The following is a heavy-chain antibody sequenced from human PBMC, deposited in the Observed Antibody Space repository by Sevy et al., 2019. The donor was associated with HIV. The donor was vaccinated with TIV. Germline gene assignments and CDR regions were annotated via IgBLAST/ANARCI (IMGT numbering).Heavy chain of an antibody. CDR2: ISHDGRKR. V-gene: IGHV3-30*18. CDR1: GFRFNNYG. Sequence: GGSLRLSCRASGFRFNNYGMHWVRQAPGTGLQWVAVISHDGRKRFYADSLEGRFTISRDNSKNTLYLQMSGLRTEDTAMYYCAKLDYDLLTGNPDYWGQGTLVTVSS. CDR3: AKLDYDLLTGNPDY. J-gene: IGHJ4*02. D-gene: IGHD3-9*01.